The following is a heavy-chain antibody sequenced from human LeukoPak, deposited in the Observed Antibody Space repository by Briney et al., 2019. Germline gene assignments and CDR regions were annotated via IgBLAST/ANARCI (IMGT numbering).Heavy chain of an antibody. CDR3: AKGRKGNIVVVPAAMNY. V-gene: IGHV3-23*01. J-gene: IGHJ4*02. D-gene: IGHD2-2*01. CDR2: IVGSGYSA. CDR1: GFTFSRYA. Sequence: GGSLRLSCEASGFTFSRYAMSWVRQAPGKGLDWVSVIVGSGYSAYYADSVKGRFTISRDNSKNTLYLQMSSLRAEDTAVYYCAKGRKGNIVVVPAAMNYWGQGTLVTVSS.